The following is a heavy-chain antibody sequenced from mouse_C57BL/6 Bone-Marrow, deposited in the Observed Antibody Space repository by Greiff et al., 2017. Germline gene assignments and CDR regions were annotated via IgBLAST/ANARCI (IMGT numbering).Heavy chain of an antibody. V-gene: IGHV5-12*01. CDR1: GFTFSDYY. D-gene: IGHD2-3*01. J-gene: IGHJ3*01. Sequence: EVKLMESGGGLVQPGGSLKLSCAASGFTFSDYYMYWVRQTPEKRLEWVAYISNGGGSTYYPDTVKGRFTISRDNAKNTLYLQMSRLKSEDTAMYYCARREDYEAWFAYWGQGTLVTVSA. CDR3: ARREDYEAWFAY. CDR2: ISNGGGST.